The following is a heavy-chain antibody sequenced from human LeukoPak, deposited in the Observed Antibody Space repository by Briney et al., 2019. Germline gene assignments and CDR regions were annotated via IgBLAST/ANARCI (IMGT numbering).Heavy chain of an antibody. V-gene: IGHV3-21*01. CDR3: ARDGAYGYSYGIWYFDI. CDR2: ISSSSSYI. D-gene: IGHD5-18*01. CDR1: GFTFSSYS. Sequence: GGSLRLSCAASGFTFSSYSMNWVRQAPGKGLEWVSSISSSSSYIYYADSVKGRFTISRDNAKNSLYLQMNSLRAEDTAVYYCARDGAYGYSYGIWYFDIWGPGTLVTVSS. J-gene: IGHJ2*01.